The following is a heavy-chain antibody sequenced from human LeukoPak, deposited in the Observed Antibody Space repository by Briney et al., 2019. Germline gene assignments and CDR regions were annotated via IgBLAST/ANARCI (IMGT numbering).Heavy chain of an antibody. CDR2: IYQSGYT. Sequence: SETLSLTCTVSGYSIRSGYYWGWIRQSAEKGLEWIGSIYQSGYTYYNPSLQSRVTISVDTSKNQFSLKLSSVTAADTAVYYCARRGYCSSTSCYSDSDYYYMDVWGKGTTVTISS. CDR3: ARRGYCSSTSCYSDSDYYYMDV. J-gene: IGHJ6*03. D-gene: IGHD2-2*01. CDR1: GYSIRSGYY. V-gene: IGHV4-38-2*02.